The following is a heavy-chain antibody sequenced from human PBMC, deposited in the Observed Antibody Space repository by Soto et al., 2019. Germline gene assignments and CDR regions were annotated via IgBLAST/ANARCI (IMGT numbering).Heavy chain of an antibody. CDR1: GFTFSSYG. V-gene: IGHV3-33*01. CDR2: IWYDGSNK. CDR3: AREEVVVAATRNYYYYGMDV. J-gene: IGHJ6*02. D-gene: IGHD2-15*01. Sequence: GGSLRLSCAASGFTFSSYGMHWVRQAPGKGLEWVAVIWYDGSNKYYADSVKGRFTISRDNSKNTLYLQMNSLRAEDTAVYYCAREEVVVAATRNYYYYGMDVWGQGTTVTVSS.